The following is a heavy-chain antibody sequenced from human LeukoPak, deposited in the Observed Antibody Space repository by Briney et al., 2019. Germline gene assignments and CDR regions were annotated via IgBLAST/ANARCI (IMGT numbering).Heavy chain of an antibody. CDR2: IYYSGST. CDR1: GGSISSYY. J-gene: IGHJ6*03. Sequence: SETLSLTCTVSGGSISSYYWSWIRQPPGKGLEWIGYIYYSGSTNYNPSLKSRVTISVDTSKNQFSLKLSSVTAADTAVYYCARDPRYNWHDLGYMDVWGKGTTVTVSS. D-gene: IGHD1-1*01. V-gene: IGHV4-59*01. CDR3: ARDPRYNWHDLGYMDV.